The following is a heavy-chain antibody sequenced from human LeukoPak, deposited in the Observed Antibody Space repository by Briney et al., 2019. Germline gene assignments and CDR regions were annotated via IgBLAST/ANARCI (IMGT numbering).Heavy chain of an antibody. Sequence: ASVKVSCKTSGYTFTTYYMHWVRQATGQGPEWMGIINPNGGGTWYAQKFQGRVTMTRDMSTSTVYMELSSLRSEDTAVYYCARDKEWELLIYFDYWGQGTLVTVSS. J-gene: IGHJ4*02. CDR2: INPNGGGT. D-gene: IGHD1-26*01. CDR1: GYTFTTYY. V-gene: IGHV1-46*01. CDR3: ARDKEWELLIYFDY.